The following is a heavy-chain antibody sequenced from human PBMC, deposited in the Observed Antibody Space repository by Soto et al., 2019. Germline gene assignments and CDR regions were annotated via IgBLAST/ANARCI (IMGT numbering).Heavy chain of an antibody. CDR1: GGTFSSYA. CDR2: IIPIFGTA. Sequence: GASVKVSCKASGGTFSSYAISWVRQAPGQGLEWMGGIIPIFGTANYAQKFQGRVTITADESTSTAYMELSSLRSEDTAVYYCARGGPGGYCISTSCYAPYYYYYYGMDVWGQGTTVTVSS. J-gene: IGHJ6*02. V-gene: IGHV1-69*13. D-gene: IGHD2-2*01. CDR3: ARGGPGGYCISTSCYAPYYYYYYGMDV.